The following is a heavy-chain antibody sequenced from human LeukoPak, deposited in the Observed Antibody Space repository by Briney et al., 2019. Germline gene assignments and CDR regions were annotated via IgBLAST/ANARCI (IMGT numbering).Heavy chain of an antibody. V-gene: IGHV3-21*01. Sequence: GGSLRLSCAASGFTFSSYAMNWVRQAPGKGLEWFSSVSSSGTYIYYADSVKGRFTISRDNAKSSLFLQMSGLRADDTAVYYCARDTGAGTTSPVDYWGQGTLVTVSS. CDR2: VSSSGTYI. CDR3: ARDTGAGTTSPVDY. J-gene: IGHJ4*02. CDR1: GFTFSSYA. D-gene: IGHD1-7*01.